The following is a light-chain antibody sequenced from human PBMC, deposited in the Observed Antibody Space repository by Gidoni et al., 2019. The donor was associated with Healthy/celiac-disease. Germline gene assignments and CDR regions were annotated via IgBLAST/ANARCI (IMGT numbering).Light chain of an antibody. CDR3: QQRSNWLT. CDR2: DAS. CDR1: QSVSSY. V-gene: IGKV3-11*01. Sequence: DILLTQSTATLSLSPRERATLSCRASQSVSSYLAWYQQKPGQAPRLLIYDASNRATGIPARFSGSGSGTDCTLTISSLEPEDFAVYYCQQRSNWLTFGGGTKVEIK. J-gene: IGKJ4*01.